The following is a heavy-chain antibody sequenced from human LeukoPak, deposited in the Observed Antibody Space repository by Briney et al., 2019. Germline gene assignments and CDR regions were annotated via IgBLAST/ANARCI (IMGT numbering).Heavy chain of an antibody. Sequence: PGGSLRLSCAASGFTFSGYWMHWVRQAPGKGLVWVSGIDNHGSITYSADSVKGRFTISRDNAKNTLYLQMNSLRAEDTAVYYCARDTHSCFDYWGQGTPVTVSS. CDR1: GFTFSGYW. J-gene: IGHJ4*02. CDR3: ARDTHSCFDY. CDR2: IDNHGSIT. V-gene: IGHV3-74*01. D-gene: IGHD2-15*01.